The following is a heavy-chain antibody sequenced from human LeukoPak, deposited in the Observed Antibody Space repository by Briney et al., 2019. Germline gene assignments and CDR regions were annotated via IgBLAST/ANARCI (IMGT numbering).Heavy chain of an antibody. Sequence: GASVKVSCKASGYTFTCYGVIWVRQAPGQGLEWMGWISGYNGNTNYAQKLKDRVTMTTDTSTSTAYMELRSLRSDDTAVNYCVRTVLYYDSRGWPDFWGQGTLVTVSS. V-gene: IGHV1-18*01. D-gene: IGHD3-22*01. CDR2: ISGYNGNT. J-gene: IGHJ4*02. CDR3: VRTVLYYDSRGWPDF. CDR1: GYTFTCYG.